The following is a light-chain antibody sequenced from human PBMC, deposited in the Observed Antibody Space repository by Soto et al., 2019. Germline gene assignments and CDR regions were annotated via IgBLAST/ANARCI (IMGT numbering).Light chain of an antibody. V-gene: IGKV3-15*01. CDR2: GAS. CDR1: QSVSGS. CDR3: QQYNDWPPWT. Sequence: EIVMTQSPATLSVSLGERVTLSCRASQSVSGSLAWYQQKPGQAPRLLIYGASTRATGIPARFSGSESGTEFTLTINSLQSEDFAVYYCQQYNDWPPWTFGQGTKVDIK. J-gene: IGKJ1*01.